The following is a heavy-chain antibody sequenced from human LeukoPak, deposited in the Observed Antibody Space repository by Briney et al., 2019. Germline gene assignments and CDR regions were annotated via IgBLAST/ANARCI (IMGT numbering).Heavy chain of an antibody. CDR1: GFTFSSYA. CDR3: ARRRQDLAVADY. V-gene: IGHV3-30*04. D-gene: IGHD6-19*01. Sequence: GGSLRLSCAASGFTFSSYAMHWVRQAPGKGLEWVAVISYDGSNKYYADPVKGRFTISRDNSRNTLYLQMNGLRAEDTAVYYCARRRQDLAVADYWGQGTLVTVSS. CDR2: ISYDGSNK. J-gene: IGHJ4*02.